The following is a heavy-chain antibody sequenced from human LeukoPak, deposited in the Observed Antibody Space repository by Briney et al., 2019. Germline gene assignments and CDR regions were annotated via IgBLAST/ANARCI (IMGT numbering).Heavy chain of an antibody. J-gene: IGHJ4*02. CDR1: GFTFSNYW. Sequence: GGSLRLSCAASGFTFSNYWMSWVRQAPGKGLEWVANIKQDGSEKYYVDSVKGRFTISRDNAKNSLYLQMNSLRAEDTAVYYCARDRRASYGYFFDYWGQGTLVTVSS. CDR3: ARDRRASYGYFFDY. D-gene: IGHD5-18*01. V-gene: IGHV3-7*05. CDR2: IKQDGSEK.